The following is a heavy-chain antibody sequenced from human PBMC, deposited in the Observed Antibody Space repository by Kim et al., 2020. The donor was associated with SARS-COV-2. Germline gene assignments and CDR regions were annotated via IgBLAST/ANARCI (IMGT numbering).Heavy chain of an antibody. CDR2: INHNGGT. J-gene: IGHJ6*02. V-gene: IGHV4-34*01. Sequence: SETLSLTCAVFGGSFSGFHWTWIRQPPGRGLEWIGEINHNGGTKYNPSLKSRLTISLDTSKNQFSLKLRSVTAADTAVYYCARGRAGVVPSQILGLGPWYDYYALDVWGQGSTVTVSS. CDR3: ARGRAGVVPSQILGLGPWYDYYALDV. CDR1: GGSFSGFH. D-gene: IGHD3-3*01.